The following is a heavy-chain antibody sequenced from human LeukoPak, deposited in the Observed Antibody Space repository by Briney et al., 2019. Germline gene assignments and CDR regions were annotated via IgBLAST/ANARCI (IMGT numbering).Heavy chain of an antibody. CDR3: ARGATTAEEALYYYFYYYMDV. Sequence: ASVKVSCKASGYTFTGYYMHWVRQAPGQGLEWMGWINPNSGGTNYAQKFQGRVTMTRDTSISTAYMELSRLRSDDTAVYYCARGATTAEEALYYYFYYYMDVWGKGTTVTISS. D-gene: IGHD1-26*01. J-gene: IGHJ6*03. CDR2: INPNSGGT. V-gene: IGHV1-2*02. CDR1: GYTFTGYY.